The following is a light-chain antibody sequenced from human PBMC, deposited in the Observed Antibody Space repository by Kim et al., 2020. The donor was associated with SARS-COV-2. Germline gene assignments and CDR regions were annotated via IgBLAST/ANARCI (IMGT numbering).Light chain of an antibody. CDR1: QGINNH. V-gene: IGKV1-16*01. CDR2: VAS. Sequence: DIQMTQSPSSLSASVGDRVTITCRASQGINNHLAWFQQKPGKAPKPLIYVASNLQSGVPSRFSGSESATDFTLTITSLQPEDFATYYCQQYDSYPFTFGPGTKVDIK. J-gene: IGKJ3*01. CDR3: QQYDSYPFT.